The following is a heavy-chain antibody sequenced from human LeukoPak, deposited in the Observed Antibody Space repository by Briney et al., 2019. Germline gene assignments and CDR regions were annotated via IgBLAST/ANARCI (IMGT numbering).Heavy chain of an antibody. CDR3: ARHAGSESYYSHWDY. V-gene: IGHV4-59*08. J-gene: IGHJ4*02. Sequence: SETLSLTCTVSGGSITSYYWSWIRQPPGQGLDWIGYIYYSGSTNYNPSLKSRVTISVDTSKNQFSLNLSSVTAADTAVYYCARHAGSESYYSHWDYWGQGTLVTVSS. CDR1: GGSITSYY. D-gene: IGHD3-10*01. CDR2: IYYSGST.